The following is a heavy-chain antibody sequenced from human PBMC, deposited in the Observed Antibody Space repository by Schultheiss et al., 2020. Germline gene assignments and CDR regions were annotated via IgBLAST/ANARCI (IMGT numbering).Heavy chain of an antibody. CDR2: INAYNGKT. CDR3: ARDPRPVTDCTNGVCSDYYYYYMDV. Sequence: ASLKVSCKASGYTFTSYGVSWVRQAPGQGLEWMGWINAYNGKTNYAQKLQGRVTMTTDTSTGTAYMELRSLRSDDTAVYYCARDPRPVTDCTNGVCSDYYYYYMDVWGKGTTVTVSS. J-gene: IGHJ6*03. D-gene: IGHD2-8*01. CDR1: GYTFTSYG. V-gene: IGHV1-18*04.